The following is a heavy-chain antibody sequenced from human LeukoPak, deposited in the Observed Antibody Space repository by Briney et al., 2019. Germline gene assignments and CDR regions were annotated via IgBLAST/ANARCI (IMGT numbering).Heavy chain of an antibody. CDR3: ARPRDDNSGYYCS. D-gene: IGHD5-12*01. Sequence: GGSLRHSCAASGFTLSSSFMSWVRQAPGKGLEWVSLIYRGGTTYVADSVKGRFTVSRDISKNTLYLQMNSLRAEDTALYYCARPRDDNSGYYCSWGQVSLVTVSS. CDR2: IYRGGTT. V-gene: IGHV3-53*01. CDR1: GFTLSSSF. J-gene: IGHJ5*02.